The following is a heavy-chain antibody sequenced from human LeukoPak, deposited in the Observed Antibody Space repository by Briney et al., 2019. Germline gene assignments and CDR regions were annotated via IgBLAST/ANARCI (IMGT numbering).Heavy chain of an antibody. CDR3: ARIGHEDYYFDY. J-gene: IGHJ4*02. V-gene: IGHV4-59*01. CDR2: IYYSGST. CDR1: GGSISSYY. Sequence: PSETLSLTCTVSGGSISSYYWSWIRQPPGKGLEWIGYIYYSGSTNYHPSLKSRVTISVDTSKNQFSLKLSSVTAADTAVYYCARIGHEDYYFDYWGQGTLVIVSS.